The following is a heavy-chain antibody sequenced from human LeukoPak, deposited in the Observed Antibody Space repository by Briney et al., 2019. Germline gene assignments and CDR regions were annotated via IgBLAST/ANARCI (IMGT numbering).Heavy chain of an antibody. D-gene: IGHD1-26*01. CDR2: IYPGDSDT. CDR1: GYSFTSYW. CDR3: ARCECGSRIGYYYYGMDV. Sequence: GESLMISCKGSGYSFTSYWIGWVRQMPGKGLEWMGIIYPGDSDTRYSPSFQGQVTTSADKSISTAYLQWSSLKASDTAMYYCARCECGSRIGYYYYGMDVWGQGTTVTVSS. J-gene: IGHJ6*02. V-gene: IGHV5-51*01.